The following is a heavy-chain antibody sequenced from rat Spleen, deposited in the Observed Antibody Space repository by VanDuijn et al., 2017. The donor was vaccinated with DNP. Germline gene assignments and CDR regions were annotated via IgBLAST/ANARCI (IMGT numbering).Heavy chain of an antibody. CDR1: GFTFNNYW. CDR3: ARHGRVTTVATYWYFDF. V-gene: IGHV5-31*01. CDR2: IPSRGGNT. J-gene: IGHJ1*01. D-gene: IGHD1-3*01. Sequence: EVQLVESGGDLVQPGRSLKLSCVASGFTFNNYWMAWIRQVPGKGLEWVASIPSRGGNTYYPDSVKGRFTISRDNSNGTLYLQMDNLRSEDTATYFCARHGRVTTVATYWYFDFWGPGTMVTVSS.